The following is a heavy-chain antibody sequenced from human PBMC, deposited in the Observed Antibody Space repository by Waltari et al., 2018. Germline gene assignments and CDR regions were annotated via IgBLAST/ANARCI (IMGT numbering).Heavy chain of an antibody. CDR1: GGSISSSSYY. CDR2: IYYSGST. CDR3: ARPQVTMIVPDAFDI. Sequence: QLQLQESGPGLVKPSETLSLTCTVSGGSISSSSYYWGWIRQPPGKGLEWIGSIYYSGSTYYNPSLKSRVTISVDTSKNQFSLKLSSVTAADTAVYYCARPQVTMIVPDAFDIWGQGTMVTVSS. V-gene: IGHV4-39*01. J-gene: IGHJ3*02. D-gene: IGHD3-22*01.